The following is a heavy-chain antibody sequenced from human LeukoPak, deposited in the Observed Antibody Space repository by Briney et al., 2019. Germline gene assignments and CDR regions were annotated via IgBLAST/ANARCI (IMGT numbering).Heavy chain of an antibody. CDR1: GLTFSNYA. Sequence: GGSLRLSCAASGLTFSNYAMNWVRQAPGRGLEWVSSISSSAENTYYADSVKGRFTISRDNSKNTLFLQMNSLRAEDTAVYYCARAPRRFRGIIANPLYYFDYWGQGTLVTVSS. CDR3: ARAPRRFRGIIANPLYYFDY. D-gene: IGHD3-10*01. J-gene: IGHJ4*02. V-gene: IGHV3-23*01. CDR2: ISSSAENT.